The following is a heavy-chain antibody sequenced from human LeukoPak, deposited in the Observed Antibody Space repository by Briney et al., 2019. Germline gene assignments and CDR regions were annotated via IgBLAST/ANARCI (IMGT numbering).Heavy chain of an antibody. CDR3: ARAPGDYYGRERDAFDI. V-gene: IGHV4-38-2*02. J-gene: IGHJ3*02. Sequence: SETLSLTCTVSGYSISSGYYWGWIRQPPGKGLEWIGSIYHSGSTYYNPSLKSRVTISVDTSKNQFSLKLSSVTAADTAVYYCARAPGDYYGRERDAFDIWGQGTMVTVSS. CDR1: GYSISSGYY. CDR2: IYHSGST. D-gene: IGHD3-10*01.